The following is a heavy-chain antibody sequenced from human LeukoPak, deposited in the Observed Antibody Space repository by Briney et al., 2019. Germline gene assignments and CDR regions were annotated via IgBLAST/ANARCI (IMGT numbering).Heavy chain of an antibody. V-gene: IGHV4-38-2*01. CDR1: GYSISSGYY. Sequence: SSETLSLTCAVSGYSISSGYYWGWIRQPPGKVLEWTGSIYHSGSTYYNQSLKSRVTISVDTSKNQFSLKLSSLTAADTAGYYCARGPDAFDIWGQGTMVTVSS. CDR2: IYHSGST. J-gene: IGHJ3*02. CDR3: ARGPDAFDI.